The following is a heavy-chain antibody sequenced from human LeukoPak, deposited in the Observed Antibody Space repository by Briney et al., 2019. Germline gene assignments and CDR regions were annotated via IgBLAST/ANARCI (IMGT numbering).Heavy chain of an antibody. J-gene: IGHJ4*02. CDR2: VNRDGSST. CDR3: ARDRSISAAGDTY. Sequence: GGSLRLSCAASGFTFSDYWMHWVRQAPGKGLVWVSRVNRDGSSTSYADSVKGRFTISRDNAKNTLSLQMNSLRAEDTAVYYCARDRSISAAGDTYWGQGTLVTVSS. D-gene: IGHD6-13*01. V-gene: IGHV3-74*01. CDR1: GFTFSDYW.